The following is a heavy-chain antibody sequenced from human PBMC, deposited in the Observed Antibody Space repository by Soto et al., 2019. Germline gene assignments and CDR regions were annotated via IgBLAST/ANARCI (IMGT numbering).Heavy chain of an antibody. J-gene: IGHJ5*02. Sequence: EVQLVESGGGLVQPGGSLRLSCAASGFTFSSYEMNWVRQAPGKGLEWVSYISTSGTTIYYADSVRGRFTISRDNAKSSLYLQMNSLGAEDTAVYYCAREVYGGNSKNWFDPWGQGTLVTVSS. V-gene: IGHV3-48*03. CDR3: AREVYGGNSKNWFDP. D-gene: IGHD4-17*01. CDR2: ISTSGTTI. CDR1: GFTFSSYE.